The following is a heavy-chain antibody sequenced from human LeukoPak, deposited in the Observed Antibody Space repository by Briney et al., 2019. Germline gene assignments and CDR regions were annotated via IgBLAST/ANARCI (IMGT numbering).Heavy chain of an antibody. V-gene: IGHV4-59*01. CDR2: IYYSGST. CDR3: AREYDYVWGSYRYRYFDY. CDR1: GGSISSYY. D-gene: IGHD3-16*02. J-gene: IGHJ4*02. Sequence: SETLSLTCTVFGGSISSYYWSWIRQPPGKGLEWIGYIYYSGSTNYNPSLKSRVTISVDTSKNQFSLKLSSVTAADTAVYYCAREYDYVWGSYRYRYFDYWGQGTLVTVSS.